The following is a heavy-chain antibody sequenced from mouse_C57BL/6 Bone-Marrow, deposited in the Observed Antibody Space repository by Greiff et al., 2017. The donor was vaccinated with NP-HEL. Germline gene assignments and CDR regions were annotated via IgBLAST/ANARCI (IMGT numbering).Heavy chain of an antibody. Sequence: VKLQESGPGLVQPSQSLSITCTVSGFSLTSYGVHWVRQSPGKGLEWLGVIWSGGSTDYNAAFISRLSISKDNSKSQVFFKMNSLQADDTAIYYCARSITTVVAKNYAMDYWGQGTSVTVSS. CDR3: ARSITTVVAKNYAMDY. D-gene: IGHD1-1*01. V-gene: IGHV2-2*01. CDR1: GFSLTSYG. J-gene: IGHJ4*01. CDR2: IWSGGST.